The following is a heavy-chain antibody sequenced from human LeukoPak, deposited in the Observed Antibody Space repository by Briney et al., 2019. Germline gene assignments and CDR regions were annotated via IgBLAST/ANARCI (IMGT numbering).Heavy chain of an antibody. CDR1: AYSFSSYD. V-gene: IGHV1-8*01. D-gene: IGHD3-9*01. Sequence: GASVKVSCKASAYSFSSYDINWVRQATGQGLEWMGWMNPNSGNTGYAQKFQGRVTMTRNTSINTAYMESSGLISEDTAVYFCTRAGERPIRYFDYWGQGTLVTVSS. J-gene: IGHJ4*02. CDR2: MNPNSGNT. CDR3: TRAGERPIRYFDY.